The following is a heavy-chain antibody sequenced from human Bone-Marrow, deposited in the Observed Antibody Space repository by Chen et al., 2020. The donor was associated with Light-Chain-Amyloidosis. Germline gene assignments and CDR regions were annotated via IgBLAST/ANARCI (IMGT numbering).Heavy chain of an antibody. Sequence: EVNLVESGGGLVKPGGSLRLSCAASGFTFSGAWMCWVRQAPGKGLEWLGRIKSDADGGTTDYAAPVQGRFSISRDDSKKTLYLQMSSLKIEDTAMYYCTTDGRTDYWGQGTLVTVSS. CDR1: GFTFSGAW. CDR2: IKSDADGGTT. J-gene: IGHJ4*02. V-gene: IGHV3-15*01. CDR3: TTDGRTDY.